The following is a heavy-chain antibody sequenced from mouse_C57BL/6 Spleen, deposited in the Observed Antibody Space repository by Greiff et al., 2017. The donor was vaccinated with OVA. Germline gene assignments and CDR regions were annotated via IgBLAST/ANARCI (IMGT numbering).Heavy chain of an antibody. CDR1: GYTFTSYW. J-gene: IGHJ2*01. CDR3: ARDSSGYGY. D-gene: IGHD3-2*02. Sequence: QVQLKEPGAELVKPGASVKMSCKASGYTFTSYWITWVKQRPGQGLEWIGDIYPGSGSTNYNEKFKSKATLTVDTSSSTAYMQLSSLTSEDSAVYYCARDSSGYGYWGQGTTLTVSS. V-gene: IGHV1-55*01. CDR2: IYPGSGST.